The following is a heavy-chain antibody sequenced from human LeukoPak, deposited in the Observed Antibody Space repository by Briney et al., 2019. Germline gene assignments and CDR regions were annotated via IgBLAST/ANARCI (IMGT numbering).Heavy chain of an antibody. Sequence: ASVKVSCKASGYTFTSYYMHWVRQAPGQGPEWMGIINPSGGSTSYAQKFQGRVTMTRDTSTSTVYMELSSLRSEDTAVYYCARGRRRHDILTGYYYYFDYWGQGTLVTVSS. V-gene: IGHV1-46*01. CDR1: GYTFTSYY. CDR2: INPSGGST. D-gene: IGHD3-9*01. CDR3: ARGRRRHDILTGYYYYFDY. J-gene: IGHJ4*02.